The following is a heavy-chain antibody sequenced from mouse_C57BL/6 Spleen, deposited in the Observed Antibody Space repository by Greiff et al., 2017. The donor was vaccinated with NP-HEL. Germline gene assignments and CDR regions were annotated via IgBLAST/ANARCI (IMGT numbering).Heavy chain of an antibody. J-gene: IGHJ4*01. Sequence: DVHLVESGGGLVKPGGSLKLSCAASGFTFSDYGMHWVRQAPEKGLEWVAYISSGSSTIYYADTVKGRFTISRDNAKNTLFLQMTSLRSEDTAMYYCARAGGPPHYYAMDYWGQGTSVTVSS. CDR3: ARAGGPPHYYAMDY. D-gene: IGHD1-1*02. CDR1: GFTFSDYG. V-gene: IGHV5-17*01. CDR2: ISSGSSTI.